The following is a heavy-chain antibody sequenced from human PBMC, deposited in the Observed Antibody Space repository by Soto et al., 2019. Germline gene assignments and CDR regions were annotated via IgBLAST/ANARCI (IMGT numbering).Heavy chain of an antibody. CDR2: IYYSGST. D-gene: IGHD3-10*01. J-gene: IGHJ4*02. V-gene: IGHV4-39*01. CDR3: ESYYGSGSYYHDY. Sequence: SETLSLTCTVSGGSISSSSYYWGWIRQPPGKGLEWIGSIYYSGSTYYNPSLKSRVTISVDTSKNQFSLKLSSVTAADTAVYYCESYYGSGSYYHDYWGQGTLVTVSS. CDR1: GGSISSSSYY.